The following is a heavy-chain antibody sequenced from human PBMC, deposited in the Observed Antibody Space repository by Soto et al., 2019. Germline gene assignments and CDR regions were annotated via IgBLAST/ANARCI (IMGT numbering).Heavy chain of an antibody. D-gene: IGHD6-13*01. CDR3: ARAIAVPNWFDP. J-gene: IGHJ5*02. CDR2: IYYSGST. Sequence: SETLSLTCTFSGGSISSGGYYWSWIRQHPGKGLEWIGHIYYSGSTYYNPSLKSRVTISVDTSKNQFSLKLSSVTAADTAVYYCARAIAVPNWFDPWGQGTLVTVSS. V-gene: IGHV4-31*03. CDR1: GGSISSGGYY.